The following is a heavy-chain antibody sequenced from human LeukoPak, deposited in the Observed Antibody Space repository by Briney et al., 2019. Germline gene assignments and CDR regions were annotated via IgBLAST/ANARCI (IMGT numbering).Heavy chain of an antibody. CDR1: GGSISSSSYY. CDR2: IYYSGST. CDR3: ARVSGGIQLWLNQYYFDY. J-gene: IGHJ4*02. V-gene: IGHV4-39*07. Sequence: PSETLSLTCTVSGGSISSSSYYWGWIRQPPGKGLEWIGSIYYSGSTYYNPSLKSRVTISVDTSKNQFSLKLSSVTAADTAVYYCARVSGGIQLWLNQYYFDYWGQGTLVTVSS. D-gene: IGHD5-18*01.